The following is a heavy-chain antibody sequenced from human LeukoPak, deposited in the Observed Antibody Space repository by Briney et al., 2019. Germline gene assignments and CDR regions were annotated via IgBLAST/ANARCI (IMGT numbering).Heavy chain of an antibody. CDR2: TYYRSKWYN. J-gene: IGHJ4*02. CDR1: GDSVSSNSAA. D-gene: IGHD1-1*01. CDR3: ARGKLERRREYYFDY. V-gene: IGHV6-1*01. Sequence: SQTLSLTCAISGDSVSSNSAAWNWLRQSPSRGLEWLGRTYYRSKWYNDYAVSVKGRITINPDTSKNQFSLQLNSVTPEDTAVYYCARGKLERRREYYFDYWGQGTLVTVSS.